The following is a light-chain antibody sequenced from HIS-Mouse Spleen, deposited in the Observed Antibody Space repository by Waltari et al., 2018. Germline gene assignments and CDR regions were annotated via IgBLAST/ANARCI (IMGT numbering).Light chain of an antibody. Sequence: SYELTQPPSVSVSPGQTARITCSGDALPKKYAYWDQQKSGQAPVLVIDEDSKRPSGIPARFSGSSSWTMATLTSSGAQVEDEADYYCYSTDSSGNHRVFGGGTKLTVL. CDR1: ALPKKY. CDR2: EDS. CDR3: YSTDSSGNHRV. J-gene: IGLJ2*01. V-gene: IGLV3-10*01.